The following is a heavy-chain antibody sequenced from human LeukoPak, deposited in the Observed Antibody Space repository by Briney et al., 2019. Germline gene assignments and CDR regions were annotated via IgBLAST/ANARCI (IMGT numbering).Heavy chain of an antibody. Sequence: GGSLRLSCAASGFTFSNAWMNWVRQAPEKGLECVGRIKSKTDGGTVDYAASVKGRFTISRDDSKNTLYLQMNSLETEDTAVYYCTTELWFGAQGYYYYGMDVWGQGTTVTVSS. D-gene: IGHD3-10*01. CDR1: GFTFSNAW. CDR3: TTELWFGAQGYYYYGMDV. V-gene: IGHV3-15*01. J-gene: IGHJ6*02. CDR2: IKSKTDGGTV.